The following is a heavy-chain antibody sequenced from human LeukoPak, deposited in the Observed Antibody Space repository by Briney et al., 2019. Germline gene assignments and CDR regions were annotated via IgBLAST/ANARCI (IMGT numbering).Heavy chain of an antibody. CDR1: GYSVDSGYF. CDR3: ARVVPHPDV. CDR2: IYNSGST. V-gene: IGHV4-61*01. Sequence: SETLSLTCIVSGYSVDSGYFWSWIRQTPGKGLEWIGYIYNSGSTNYNPSLKSRVTISVETSKNQFSLKLSSVTAADTAVYYCARVVPHPDVWGKGTTVTVSS. J-gene: IGHJ6*04.